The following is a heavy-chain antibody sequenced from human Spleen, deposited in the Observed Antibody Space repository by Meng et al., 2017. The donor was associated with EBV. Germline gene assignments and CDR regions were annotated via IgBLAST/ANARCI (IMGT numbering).Heavy chain of an antibody. CDR3: ARVRHDFGAHGVDY. Sequence: QWQRQQSGAELKKPGASVKVSCKVSGTTFTDYSIHWLQQDPGQGLEWMGRITPNRGDTNHAKKFQGRVTMTGETSISTAYMELSRLISDDTAVYYCARVRHDFGAHGVDYWGQGTLVTVSS. D-gene: IGHD4-17*01. V-gene: IGHV1-2*06. CDR2: ITPNRGDT. CDR1: GTTFTDYS. J-gene: IGHJ4*02.